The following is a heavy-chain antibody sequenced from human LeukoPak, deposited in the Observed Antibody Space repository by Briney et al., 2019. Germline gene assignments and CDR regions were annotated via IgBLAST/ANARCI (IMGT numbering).Heavy chain of an antibody. CDR3: TTAQIFYYDSSGYYPNFDY. Sequence: PGGSLRLSCAASGFTFSSYAMSWVRQAPGKGLEWVSAISGSGGSTYYADSVKGRFTISRDNSKNTLYLQMNSLKTEDTAVYYCTTAQIFYYDSSGYYPNFDYWGQGTLVTVSS. CDR1: GFTFSSYA. D-gene: IGHD3-22*01. V-gene: IGHV3-23*01. CDR2: ISGSGGST. J-gene: IGHJ4*02.